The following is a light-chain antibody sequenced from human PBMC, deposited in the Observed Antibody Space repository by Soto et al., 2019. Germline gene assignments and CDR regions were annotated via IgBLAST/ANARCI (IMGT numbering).Light chain of an antibody. V-gene: IGKV3-15*01. CDR3: QQYNSWPPPWT. CDR2: GAS. J-gene: IGKJ1*01. CDR1: QSVSDN. Sequence: EIVTTQSPATLSVSPGERATLSCRASQSVSDNLAWYQQKPGQAPRLLIYGASTRATGIPARFSGSGSGTELTLTISSLQSEDSAVYYCQQYNSWPPPWTFGQGTKVDIK.